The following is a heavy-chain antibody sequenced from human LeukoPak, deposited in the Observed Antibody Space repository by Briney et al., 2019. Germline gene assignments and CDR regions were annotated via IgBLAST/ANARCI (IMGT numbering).Heavy chain of an antibody. CDR2: IYYSGST. CDR1: GGSINSYY. CDR3: ARRTYFDL. J-gene: IGHJ2*01. V-gene: IGHV4-59*08. Sequence: SETLSLTCTVSGGSINSYYWSWVRQPPGKGLEWIGYIYYSGSTTYNPSLKSRVTITVDTSKNHFSLKLSSVTAADTAVYYCARRTYFDLWGRGTLVTVSS.